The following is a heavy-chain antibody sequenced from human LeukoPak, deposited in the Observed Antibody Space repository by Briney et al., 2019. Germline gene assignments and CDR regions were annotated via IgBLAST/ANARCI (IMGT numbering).Heavy chain of an antibody. CDR2: IYTSGST. Sequence: PSQTLSLTCTVSGGSISSGSYYWSWIRQPAGKGLEWIGRIYTSGSTNYNPSLKSRVTISVDTSKNQFSLKLSSVTAADTAVYYCAIGRGGACPYYYYYMDVWGKGTTVTISS. CDR3: AIGRGGACPYYYYYMDV. CDR1: GGSISSGSYY. D-gene: IGHD3-16*01. V-gene: IGHV4-61*02. J-gene: IGHJ6*03.